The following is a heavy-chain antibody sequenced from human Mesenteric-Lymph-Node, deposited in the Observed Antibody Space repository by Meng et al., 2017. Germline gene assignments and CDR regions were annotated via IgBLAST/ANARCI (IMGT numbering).Heavy chain of an antibody. V-gene: IGHV3-43D*04. Sequence: GESLKISCAASGFTFDDYAMHWVRQAPGKGLEWVSLISWDGGSTYYADSVKGRFTISRDNSKNSLYLQMNSLRAEDTALYYCAKDLGAGYSSGWYGYGNYYYYYGMDVWGQGTTVTVSS. J-gene: IGHJ6*02. D-gene: IGHD6-19*01. CDR1: GFTFDDYA. CDR3: AKDLGAGYSSGWYGYGNYYYYYGMDV. CDR2: ISWDGGST.